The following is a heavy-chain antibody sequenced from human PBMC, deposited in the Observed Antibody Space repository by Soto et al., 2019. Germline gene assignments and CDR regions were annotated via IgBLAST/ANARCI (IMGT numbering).Heavy chain of an antibody. Sequence: QVQLVQSGAEVKKPGSSVNVSCKASGGTFSSYAISWVRQAPGQGLEWMGVIIPIFGTANYAQKFQGRVTITAAKATSTAYMEMSSRRSEAKAVYYCARLVSPHYYARSGIGYWGQGTLVTVSS. D-gene: IGHD3-22*01. CDR3: ARLVSPHYYARSGIGY. J-gene: IGHJ4*02. CDR1: GGTFSSYA. CDR2: IIPIFGTA. V-gene: IGHV1-69*06.